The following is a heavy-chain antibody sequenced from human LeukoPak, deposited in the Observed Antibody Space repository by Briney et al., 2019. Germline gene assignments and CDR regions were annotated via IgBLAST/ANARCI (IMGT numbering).Heavy chain of an antibody. CDR1: GGSISSCY. J-gene: IGHJ4*02. V-gene: IGHV4-4*07. CDR3: ARERVPDYSNYYFDY. D-gene: IGHD4-11*01. Sequence: SETLSLTCTVSGGSISSCYWSWIRQPAGKGLEWIGRIYTSGSTNYNPPLKSRVTMSVDTSKNQFSLKLSSVTAADTAVYYCARERVPDYSNYYFDYWGQGTLVTVSS. CDR2: IYTSGST.